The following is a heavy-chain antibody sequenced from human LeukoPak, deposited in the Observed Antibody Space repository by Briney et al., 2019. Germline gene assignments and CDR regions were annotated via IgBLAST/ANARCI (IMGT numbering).Heavy chain of an antibody. CDR1: GGSISSYY. J-gene: IGHJ2*01. CDR2: IYYSGST. CDR3: ERDRPGRAADL. Sequence: SETLSLTCTVSGGSISSYYWSWIRQPPGKGLEWIGYIYYSGSTNYNPSLKSRVTISVDKSKNQFSLKLSSVTAADTAVYYCERDRPGRAADLWGRGTLVTVSS. V-gene: IGHV4-59*12.